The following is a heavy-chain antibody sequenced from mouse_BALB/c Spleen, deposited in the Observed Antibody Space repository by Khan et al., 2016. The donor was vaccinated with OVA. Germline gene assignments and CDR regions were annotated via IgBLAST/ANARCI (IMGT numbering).Heavy chain of an antibody. Sequence: EVQLQESGPGLVKPSQSLSLTCSVTGYSITSGYNWNWIRQFPGNKLEWMGYISYDGSNNYNPSLKNRISITRDTSKNQFFLKLNSVTTEDTATYYCARDYFCNGYFDYWGQGTTLTVSS. D-gene: IGHD1-1*01. V-gene: IGHV3-6*02. CDR3: ARDYFCNGYFDY. J-gene: IGHJ2*01. CDR2: ISYDGSN. CDR1: GYSITSGYN.